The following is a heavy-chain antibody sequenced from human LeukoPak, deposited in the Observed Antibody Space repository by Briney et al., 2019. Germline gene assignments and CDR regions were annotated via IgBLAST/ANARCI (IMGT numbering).Heavy chain of an antibody. Sequence: PGGSLRLSCAASGFTFSSYGMHWVRQAPGKGLEYVSAISSNGDRTYYANSVKGRFTISRDNSKNTLYLQMGSLRAEDMAVYYCARGSRNHYDGGGYYHYWGQGTLVTVSS. CDR2: ISSNGDRT. CDR1: GFTFSSYG. CDR3: ARGSRNHYDGGGYYHY. V-gene: IGHV3-64*01. D-gene: IGHD3-22*01. J-gene: IGHJ4*02.